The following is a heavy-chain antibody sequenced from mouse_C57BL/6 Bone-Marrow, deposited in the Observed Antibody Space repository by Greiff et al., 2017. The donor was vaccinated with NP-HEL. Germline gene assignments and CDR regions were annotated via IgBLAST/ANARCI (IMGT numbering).Heavy chain of an antibody. CDR1: GFTFSDYY. D-gene: IGHD1-1*01. Sequence: EVQGVESGGGLVQPGGSLKLSCAASGFTFSDYYMYWVRQTPEKRLEWVAYISNGGGSTYYPDTVKGRFTISRDNAKNTLYLQMSRLKSEDTAMYYCARQGYYGEDWFAYWGQGTLVTVSA. CDR3: ARQGYYGEDWFAY. CDR2: ISNGGGST. J-gene: IGHJ3*01. V-gene: IGHV5-12*01.